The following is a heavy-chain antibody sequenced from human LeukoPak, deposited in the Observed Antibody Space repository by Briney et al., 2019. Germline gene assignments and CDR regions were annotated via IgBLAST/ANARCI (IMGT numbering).Heavy chain of an antibody. CDR2: ISGSGGST. D-gene: IGHD3-10*01. J-gene: IGHJ3*02. CDR3: ATAAKSFGELLLRAFDI. Sequence: QPGGSLRLSCAASGFTFSSYAMSWVRQAPGKGLEWVSAISGSGGSTYYADSVKGRFTISRDNSKNTLYLQMNSLRAEDTAVYYCATAAKSFGELLLRAFDIWGQGTMVTVSS. CDR1: GFTFSSYA. V-gene: IGHV3-23*01.